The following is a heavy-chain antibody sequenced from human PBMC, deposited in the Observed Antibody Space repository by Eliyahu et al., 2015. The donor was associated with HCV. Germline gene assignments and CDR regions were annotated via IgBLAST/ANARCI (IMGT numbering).Heavy chain of an antibody. Sequence: LEWMGWISAYNGNTNYAKKFQGRVTMTTDTSTSTAYMEVRSLVSDDTAVYYCARDWSGSVGSVFGGSVGSIFGVVSSDGFDPWGQGTLVTVSS. J-gene: IGHJ5*02. V-gene: IGHV1-18*01. CDR3: ARDWSGSVGSVFGGSVGSIFGVVSSDGFDP. D-gene: IGHD3-3*01. CDR2: ISAYNGNT.